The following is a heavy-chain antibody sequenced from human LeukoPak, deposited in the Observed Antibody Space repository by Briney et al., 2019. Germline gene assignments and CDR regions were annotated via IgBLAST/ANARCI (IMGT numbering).Heavy chain of an antibody. J-gene: IGHJ4*02. Sequence: ASVMVSCKASGYTFTGYYMHWVRQAPGQGLEWMVWINPNSGGTNYAQKFQGRVTMTRDTSISTAYMELSRLRSDDTAVYYCARDRGYNWNDGLDYWGQGTLVTVSS. CDR2: INPNSGGT. D-gene: IGHD1-1*01. CDR3: ARDRGYNWNDGLDY. V-gene: IGHV1-2*02. CDR1: GYTFTGYY.